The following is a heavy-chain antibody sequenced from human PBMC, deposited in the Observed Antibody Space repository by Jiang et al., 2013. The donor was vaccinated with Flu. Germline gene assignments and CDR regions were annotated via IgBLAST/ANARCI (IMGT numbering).Heavy chain of an antibody. D-gene: IGHD6-19*01. V-gene: IGHV2-5*08. Sequence: KPTQTLTLTCTFSGFSLSTSGMCVSWIRQPPGKALEWLALIYWDDDKRYSPSLKSRLTITKDTSKNQVVLTMTNMDPVDTATYYCAHRVGWEETRWFDPWGQGTLVTVSS. CDR3: AHRVGWEETRWFDP. CDR2: IYWDDDK. CDR1: GFSLSTSGMC. J-gene: IGHJ5*02.